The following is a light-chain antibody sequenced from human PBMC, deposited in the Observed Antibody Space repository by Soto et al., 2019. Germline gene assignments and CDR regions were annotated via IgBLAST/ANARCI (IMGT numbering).Light chain of an antibody. CDR3: QQHNGWLLT. V-gene: IGKV3-15*01. J-gene: IGKJ4*01. CDR2: GVS. Sequence: EIVMTQSPATLSVFPGETATLSCRASQTLNNNLAWYQQKPGQAPRLLIYGVSSRATGIPARFSGSGSGTEFTLAINNLQSEDSAVYYCQQHNGWLLTFGAGTKVEIK. CDR1: QTLNNN.